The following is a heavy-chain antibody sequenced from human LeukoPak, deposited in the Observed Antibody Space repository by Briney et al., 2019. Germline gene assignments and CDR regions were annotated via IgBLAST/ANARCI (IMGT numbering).Heavy chain of an antibody. CDR1: GFTFDDYA. J-gene: IGHJ4*02. Sequence: GGSLRLSCAASGFTFDDYAMHWVRQAPGKGLEWVSGISWNSGSIGYADSVKGRFTISRDNAKNSLYLQMNSLRAEDTALYYCAKSKSNYYDSSGSFDYWGQGTLVTVSS. CDR3: AKSKSNYYDSSGSFDY. D-gene: IGHD3-22*01. V-gene: IGHV3-9*01. CDR2: ISWNSGSI.